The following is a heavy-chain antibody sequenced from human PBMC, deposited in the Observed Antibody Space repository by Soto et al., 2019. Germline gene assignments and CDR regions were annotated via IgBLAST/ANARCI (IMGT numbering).Heavy chain of an antibody. CDR1: GYTFTGYY. J-gene: IGHJ6*02. D-gene: IGHD4-17*01. CDR2: INPNSGGT. V-gene: IGHV1-2*02. CDR3: AAPGNTVTTMAYYYYGMDV. Sequence: GASVKVSCKASGYTFTGYYMHWVRQAPGQGLEWMGWINPNSGGTNYAQKFQGRVTMTRDTSISTACMELSRLRSDDTAVYYCAAPGNTVTTMAYYYYGMDVWGPGTKVTVYS.